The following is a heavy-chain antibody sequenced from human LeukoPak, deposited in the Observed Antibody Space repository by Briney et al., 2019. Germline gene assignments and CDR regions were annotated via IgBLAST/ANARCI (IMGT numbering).Heavy chain of an antibody. D-gene: IGHD3-10*01. CDR3: AGTGGYYRGSVDP. CDR1: GGSISSGSYY. J-gene: IGHJ5*02. V-gene: IGHV4-61*02. Sequence: NPSETLSLTCTVSGGSISSGSYYWSWIRQPAGKGLEWIGRIYTSGSTNYNPSLKSRVTISVDTSKNQFSLKLSSVTAADTAVHYCAGTGGYYRGSVDPWGQGTLVTVSS. CDR2: IYTSGST.